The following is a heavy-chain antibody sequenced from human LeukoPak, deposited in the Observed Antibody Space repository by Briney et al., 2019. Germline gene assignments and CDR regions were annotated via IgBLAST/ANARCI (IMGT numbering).Heavy chain of an antibody. CDR3: ARDPTQHLWFGEFSPDY. J-gene: IGHJ4*02. CDR1: GYTFTSYG. D-gene: IGHD3-10*01. CDR2: ISANNGNT. V-gene: IGHV1-18*01. Sequence: ASVKVSCKASGYTFTSYGISWVRQAPGQGLEWMGWISANNGNTKYAQKLQGRVTMTTDTSTSTAYMELRSLRSDDTAVYYCARDPTQHLWFGEFSPDYWGQGTLVTVSS.